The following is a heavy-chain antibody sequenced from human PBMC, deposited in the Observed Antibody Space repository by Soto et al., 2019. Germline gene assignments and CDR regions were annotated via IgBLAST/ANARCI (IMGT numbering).Heavy chain of an antibody. CDR2: ISGSGGST. D-gene: IGHD3-22*01. CDR3: ANGRPGAITMIVVGHYYYYGMDV. V-gene: IGHV3-23*01. Sequence: GGSLRLSCAASGFTFSSYAMSWVRQAPGKGLEWVSAISGSGGSTYYSESVRGRFTISRDDSKNTLYLQMNSLRAEDTAVYYCANGRPGAITMIVVGHYYYYGMDVWGQGTTVTVSS. J-gene: IGHJ6*02. CDR1: GFTFSSYA.